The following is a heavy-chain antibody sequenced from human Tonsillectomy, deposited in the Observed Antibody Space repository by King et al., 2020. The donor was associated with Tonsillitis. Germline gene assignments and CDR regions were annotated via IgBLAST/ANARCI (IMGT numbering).Heavy chain of an antibody. CDR1: GFTFSSYT. Sequence: VQLVESGGGLVQPGGSLRLSCAASGFTFSSYTMNWVRQAPGKGLEWISYITGSSSTRYYADSVKGRFIILRDNAKNSLYLEMNSLRAEDTAVYYCARSTTRPHYYYMDVWGKGTTVTVSS. D-gene: IGHD1-7*01. CDR2: ITGSSSTR. J-gene: IGHJ6*03. V-gene: IGHV3-48*01. CDR3: ARSTTRPHYYYMDV.